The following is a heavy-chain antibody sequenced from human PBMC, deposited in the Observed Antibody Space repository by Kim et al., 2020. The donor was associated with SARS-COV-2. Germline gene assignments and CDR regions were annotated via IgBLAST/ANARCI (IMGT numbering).Heavy chain of an antibody. J-gene: IGHJ4*02. CDR3: ARGGYSYGTPRFDY. V-gene: IGHV3-66*01. Sequence: ADSVKGRFTSARDNSKNTLYLQMNSLRAEDTAGYYGARGGYSYGTPRFDYWGQGTLVTVSS. D-gene: IGHD5-18*01.